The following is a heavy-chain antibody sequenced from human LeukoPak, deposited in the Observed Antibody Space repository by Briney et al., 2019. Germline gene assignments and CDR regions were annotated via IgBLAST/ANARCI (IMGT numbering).Heavy chain of an antibody. V-gene: IGHV3-30*04. J-gene: IGHJ5*02. CDR3: ARDGYSGYDLYNWFDP. Sequence: GGSLRLSCAASGFTFSSYAMHWVRQAPGKGLEWVAVISYDGSNKYYADSVKGRFTISRDNSKNTLYLQMNSLRAEDTAVYYCARDGYSGYDLYNWFDPWGQGTLVTVSS. CDR1: GFTFSSYA. D-gene: IGHD5-12*01. CDR2: ISYDGSNK.